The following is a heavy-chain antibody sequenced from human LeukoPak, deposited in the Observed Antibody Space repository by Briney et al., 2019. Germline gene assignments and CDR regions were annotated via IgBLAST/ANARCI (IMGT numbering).Heavy chain of an antibody. CDR3: ARDKYSSSGFDY. CDR1: GFTFSSYW. D-gene: IGHD6-6*01. CDR2: INSDGSST. J-gene: IGHJ4*02. Sequence: GGSLRLSCAASGFTFSSYWMHWVRHAPGKGLVWVSRINSDGSSTSYADSVKGRFTISRDNAKYTLYLQMNSLRAEDTAVYYCARDKYSSSGFDYWGQGTLVTVSS. V-gene: IGHV3-74*01.